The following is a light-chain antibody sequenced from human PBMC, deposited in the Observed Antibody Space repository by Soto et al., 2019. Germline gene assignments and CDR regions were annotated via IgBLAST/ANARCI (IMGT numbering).Light chain of an antibody. CDR3: QQYGNSPIT. Sequence: EIVLTQSPGTLSLSPGERATLSCRASQSVSSTYLAWYQHKPGQAPRLLIYGASSRATGIPDRFSGSGSGTDFTLTISRLEPEDFAVYYCQQYGNSPITFGQGTRLEI. CDR1: QSVSSTY. J-gene: IGKJ5*01. V-gene: IGKV3-20*01. CDR2: GAS.